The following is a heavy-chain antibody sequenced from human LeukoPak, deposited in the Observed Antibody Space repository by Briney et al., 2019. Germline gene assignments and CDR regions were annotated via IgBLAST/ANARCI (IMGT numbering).Heavy chain of an antibody. V-gene: IGHV3-21*01. J-gene: IGHJ4*02. CDR3: ARDRAHFITMIVEGLDY. D-gene: IGHD3-22*01. CDR2: ISSSSSYI. Sequence: KPGGSLRLSCAASGFTFSSYSMNWVRQAPGEGLEWVSSISSSSSYIYYADSVKGRFTISRDNAKNSLYLQMNSPRAEDTAVYYCARDRAHFITMIVEGLDYWGQGTLVTVSS. CDR1: GFTFSSYS.